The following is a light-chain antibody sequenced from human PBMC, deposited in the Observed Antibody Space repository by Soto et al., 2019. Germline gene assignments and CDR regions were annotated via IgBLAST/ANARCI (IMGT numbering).Light chain of an antibody. CDR3: QAWDSGTVV. Sequence: SYELTQPPSGSVSPGQTASITCSGDNLGDKYACWYLQKPGQSPVLGIYQDSKRPSGIPERFSGSNSGNTATLTISGAQAMDEADYYCQAWDSGTVVFGGGTKLTVL. CDR2: QDS. J-gene: IGLJ2*01. CDR1: NLGDKY. V-gene: IGLV3-1*01.